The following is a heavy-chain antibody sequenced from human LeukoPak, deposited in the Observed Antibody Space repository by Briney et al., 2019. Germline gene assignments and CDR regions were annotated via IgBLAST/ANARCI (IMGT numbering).Heavy chain of an antibody. J-gene: IGHJ3*02. Sequence: SGTLSLTCAVSGGSISSSNWWSWVRPPPGKGLEWIGEIYHSGSTNYNPSLKRRVTISGEKSKNKFSLSLSSVTAADTAVYYCASLTDGYYFSPPEAFDIWGQGTMVTVSS. CDR1: GGSISSSNW. CDR2: IYHSGST. CDR3: ASLTDGYYFSPPEAFDI. D-gene: IGHD2/OR15-2a*01. V-gene: IGHV4-4*02.